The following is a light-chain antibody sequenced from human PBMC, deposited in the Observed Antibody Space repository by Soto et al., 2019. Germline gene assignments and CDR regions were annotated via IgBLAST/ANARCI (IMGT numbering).Light chain of an antibody. CDR2: DAS. Sequence: EIVLTQSPATLSLSPGERATLSCRASQSVSSYLAWYQPKPGQAPRLLIYDASHRATGIPARFSGSGSGTDFTLTISSLEPEDFAVYYCQQRSNWPPWTFGQGTKVEIK. CDR3: QQRSNWPPWT. V-gene: IGKV3-11*01. J-gene: IGKJ1*01. CDR1: QSVSSY.